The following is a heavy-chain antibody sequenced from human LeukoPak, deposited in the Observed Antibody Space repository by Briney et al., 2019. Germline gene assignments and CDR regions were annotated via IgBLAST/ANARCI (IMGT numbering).Heavy chain of an antibody. Sequence: SETLSLTCTVSGGSISSYYWSWIRQPPGKGLEWIGYIYYSGSTNYHPSLKSRVTISVDTSKNQFSLKLSSVTAADTAVYYCARAEAAGIAAAGTGFDPWGQGTLVTVSS. CDR1: GGSISSYY. D-gene: IGHD6-13*01. J-gene: IGHJ5*02. CDR2: IYYSGST. V-gene: IGHV4-59*01. CDR3: ARAEAAGIAAAGTGFDP.